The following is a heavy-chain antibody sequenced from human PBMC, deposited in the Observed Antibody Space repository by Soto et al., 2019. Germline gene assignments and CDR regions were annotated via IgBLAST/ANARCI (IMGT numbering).Heavy chain of an antibody. J-gene: IGHJ6*02. CDR3: ARGDILTGYYYYYYGMDV. V-gene: IGHV4-34*01. Sequence: SETPSLTCAVYGGSLSGYYWSWIRQPPGKALEWIGEFNHSGDTNYNPSLKSRVSISVDTSKNQFSLKLSSVTAADTAVYYCARGDILTGYYYYYYGMDVWGQGTTVTV. CDR1: GGSLSGYY. D-gene: IGHD3-9*01. CDR2: FNHSGDT.